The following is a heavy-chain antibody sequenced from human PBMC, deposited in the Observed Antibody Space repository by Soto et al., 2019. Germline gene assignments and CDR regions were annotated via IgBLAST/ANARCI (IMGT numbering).Heavy chain of an antibody. CDR3: ARDPASLTAAPPHFDY. CDR1: GFTFSSYS. Sequence: PGGSLRLSCAASGFTFSSYSMNWVRQAPGKGLEWVSSISSSSSYIYYADSVKGRFTISRDNAKNSLYLQMNSLRAEDTAVYYCARDPASLTAAPPHFDYWGQGTLVTVSS. CDR2: ISSSSSYI. J-gene: IGHJ4*02. D-gene: IGHD6-6*01. V-gene: IGHV3-21*01.